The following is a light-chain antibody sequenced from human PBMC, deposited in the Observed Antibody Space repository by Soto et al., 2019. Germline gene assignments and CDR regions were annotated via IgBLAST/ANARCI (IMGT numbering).Light chain of an antibody. J-gene: IGKJ1*01. Sequence: DIQMTQSPSSLSASVGDRVTITCRASQSISTYLNWYQQKPGKAPKLLIYATSSLQSGVPSRFSGSGSGTDFTLTISSLQPEDFATYYCKQSYNTPRAFGQGTKVESK. CDR3: KQSYNTPRA. CDR1: QSISTY. V-gene: IGKV1-39*01. CDR2: ATS.